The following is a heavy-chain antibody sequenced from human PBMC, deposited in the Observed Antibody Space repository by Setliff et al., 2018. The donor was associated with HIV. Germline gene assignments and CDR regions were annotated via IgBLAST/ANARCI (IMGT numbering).Heavy chain of an antibody. CDR1: GFSFSRYT. V-gene: IGHV3-21*01. D-gene: IGHD3-16*01. J-gene: IGHJ4*02. CDR3: AREITNYFDY. CDR2: ITSNLNYK. Sequence: GGSLRLSCVASGFSFSRYTMMWVRQTPGKGLEWVSSITSNLNYKYADSVKGRFTISRDNTKNSLYLQMNSLRAEDTAVYYCAREITNYFDYWGQGTLVTVSS.